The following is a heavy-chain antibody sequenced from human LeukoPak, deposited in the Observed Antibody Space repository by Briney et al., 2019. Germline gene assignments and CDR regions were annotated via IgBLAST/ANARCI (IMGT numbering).Heavy chain of an antibody. CDR1: GYTFTGYY. CDR2: SNPNSGGT. V-gene: IGHV1-2*06. CDR3: ASVQVWFGKSMGDI. J-gene: IGHJ3*02. Sequence: GASVRVSCKASGYTFTGYYMHWVRQAPGQGLEWMGRSNPNSGGTNYAQKFQGRVTMTRDTSIRTAHMELSRLRADDTAGYYCASVQVWFGKSMGDIWGQGTMVTVSS. D-gene: IGHD3-10*01.